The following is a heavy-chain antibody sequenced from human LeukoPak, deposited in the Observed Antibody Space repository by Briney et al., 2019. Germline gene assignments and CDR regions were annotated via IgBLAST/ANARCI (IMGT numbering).Heavy chain of an antibody. CDR1: GFTFSSYS. CDR2: ISSSSSYI. Sequence: GGCLILSCAASGFTFSSYSMNWVRQAPGKGLESVSSISSSSSYIYYADSVKGRFTISRDNAKHSLYLQMNSLRAEDTAVYYCARDPRTYYYDSSGPVGYWRQGTLVTVSS. D-gene: IGHD3-22*01. J-gene: IGHJ4*02. CDR3: ARDPRTYYYDSSGPVGY. V-gene: IGHV3-21*01.